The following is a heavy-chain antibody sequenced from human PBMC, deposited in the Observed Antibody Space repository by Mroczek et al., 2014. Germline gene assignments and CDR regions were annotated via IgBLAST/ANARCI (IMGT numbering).Heavy chain of an antibody. D-gene: IGHD7-27*01. CDR3: ARGLGNY. CDR1: GGSFSGYY. Sequence: QVQLQQWGAGLLKSSETLSLTCAVYGGSFSGYYWSWIRQPPGKGLEWIGEINHSGSTNYNPSLKSRVTISVDTSKNQFSLKLSSVTAADAAVYYCARGLGNYWGQGTLVTVSS. CDR2: INHSGST. V-gene: IGHV4-34*01. J-gene: IGHJ4*02.